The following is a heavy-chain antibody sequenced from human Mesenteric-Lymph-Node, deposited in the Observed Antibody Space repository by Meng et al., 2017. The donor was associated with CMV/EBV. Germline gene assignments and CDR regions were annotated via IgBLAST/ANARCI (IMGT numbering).Heavy chain of an antibody. J-gene: IGHJ6*02. D-gene: IGHD2-2*01. CDR1: GFIFSSYG. Sequence: GESLKISCAASGFIFSSYGMHWVRQAPGKGLEWVAFIRYDGSIEYYADSVKGRFTISRDNSKNRLYLQMNSLRAEDTAVYYCARDRRGYCSSTSCYRHYGMDVWGQGTTVTVSS. CDR2: IRYDGSIE. CDR3: ARDRRGYCSSTSCYRHYGMDV. V-gene: IGHV3-30*02.